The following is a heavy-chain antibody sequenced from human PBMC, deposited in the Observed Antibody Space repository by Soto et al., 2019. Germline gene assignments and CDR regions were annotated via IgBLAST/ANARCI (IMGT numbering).Heavy chain of an antibody. V-gene: IGHV1-46*01. CDR2: INPSGGST. J-gene: IGHJ4*02. Sequence: ASVKVSCKASGYTFTSYYMHWVRQAPGQGLEWMGIINPSGGSTSYAQKFQGRVTMTADTSTSTAYMELRSLRSDDTAVYYCARENSYFDYWGQGTLVTVSS. CDR1: GYTFTSYY. CDR3: ARENSYFDY.